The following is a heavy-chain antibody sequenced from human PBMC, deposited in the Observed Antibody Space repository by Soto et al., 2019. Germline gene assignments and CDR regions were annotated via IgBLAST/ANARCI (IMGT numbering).Heavy chain of an antibody. V-gene: IGHV3-30-3*01. J-gene: IGHJ4*02. CDR1: GFTFSSYA. CDR3: ARENYYYDSSGFDY. Sequence: GGSLRLSCAASGFTFSSYAMHWVRQAPGKGLEWVAVISYDGSNKYYADSVKGRFTISRDNSKNTLYLQMNSLRAEDTAVYYCARENYYYDSSGFDYWGQGTLVTVSS. CDR2: ISYDGSNK. D-gene: IGHD3-22*01.